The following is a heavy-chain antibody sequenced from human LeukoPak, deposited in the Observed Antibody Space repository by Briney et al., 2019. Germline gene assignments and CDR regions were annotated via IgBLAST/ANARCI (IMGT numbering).Heavy chain of an antibody. CDR2: IYSGGST. V-gene: IGHV3-66*01. J-gene: IGHJ4*02. D-gene: IGHD1-26*01. CDR1: GFTVSSNY. CDR3: ARERGSYYDGYFDY. Sequence: GGSLRLSCAASGFTVSSNYMSWVRQAPGKGLEWVSVIYSGGSTYYADSVKGRFTISRDNSKNTLYLQMNSRRAEDTAVYYCARERGSYYDGYFDYWGQGTLVTVSS.